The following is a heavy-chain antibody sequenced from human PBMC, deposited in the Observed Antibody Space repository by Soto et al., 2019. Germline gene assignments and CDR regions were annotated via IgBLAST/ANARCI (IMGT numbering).Heavy chain of an antibody. J-gene: IGHJ4*02. D-gene: IGHD1-26*01. Sequence: EVQLVESGGGLVQPGRSLRLSCAASGFTFDDYAMHWVRQAPGKGLEWVSGISWNSGKIGYADSVKGRFTISRDNANNSMYLQMNSLRTEDTAFYYCAKEIVGAINYWGQGTLGTVSS. CDR2: ISWNSGKI. V-gene: IGHV3-9*01. CDR3: AKEIVGAINY. CDR1: GFTFDDYA.